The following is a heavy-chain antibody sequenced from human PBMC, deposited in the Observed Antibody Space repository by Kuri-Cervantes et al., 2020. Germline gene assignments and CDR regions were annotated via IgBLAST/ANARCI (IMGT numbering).Heavy chain of an antibody. CDR3: ARDGGNSGDLDY. Sequence: SQTLSLTCAISGDSVSRKSVAWNWIRQSPSRGLEWLGRTYYRSKWKNDYAVSVKSRITINPDTSRNQFSLQLKSVTPEDTAVYYCARDGGNSGDLDYCAQGTLVTVSS. CDR1: GDSVSRKSVA. D-gene: IGHD4-23*01. J-gene: IGHJ4*02. V-gene: IGHV6-1*01. CDR2: TYYRSKWKN.